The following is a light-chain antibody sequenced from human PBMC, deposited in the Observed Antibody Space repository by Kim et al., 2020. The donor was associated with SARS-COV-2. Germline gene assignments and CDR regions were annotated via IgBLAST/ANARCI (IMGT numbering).Light chain of an antibody. Sequence: GVTISCTGVSSNIGAGYDLHWYQQLPGTAPKLLIYGNINRPSGVPDRFSGSKSGTSASLAITGLQAEDEADYYCQSYDSSLSGYVFGTGTKVTVL. CDR2: GNI. CDR3: QSYDSSLSGYV. CDR1: SSNIGAGYD. J-gene: IGLJ1*01. V-gene: IGLV1-40*01.